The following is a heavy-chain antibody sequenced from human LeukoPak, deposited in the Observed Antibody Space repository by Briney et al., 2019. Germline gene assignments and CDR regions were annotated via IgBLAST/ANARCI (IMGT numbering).Heavy chain of an antibody. Sequence: PGGSLRLSCAASGFTFSSYAMSWVRQAPGKGLEWVSGISGSGGSTYYADSVKGRLTISRDNSKNTLYLQMNSLRAEDTALYYCAKSSYDYVWGSFRSGFDYWGQGSLVTVSS. V-gene: IGHV3-23*01. J-gene: IGHJ4*02. D-gene: IGHD3-16*02. CDR1: GFTFSSYA. CDR2: ISGSGGST. CDR3: AKSSYDYVWGSFRSGFDY.